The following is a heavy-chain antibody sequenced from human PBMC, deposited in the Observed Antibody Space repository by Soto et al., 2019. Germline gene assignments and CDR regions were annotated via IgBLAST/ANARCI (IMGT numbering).Heavy chain of an antibody. CDR3: AKELYYDSSGYADY. Sequence: GGSLRLSCAASGFIFKNYFMTWVRQAPGKALQWVAGIKEDGSEKYYADSMKDRVIISRDNAKNSLYLQMNSLRAEDTAVYYCAKELYYDSSGYADYWGEGTLVTVSS. D-gene: IGHD3-22*01. CDR1: GFIFKNYF. CDR2: IKEDGSEK. V-gene: IGHV3-7*03. J-gene: IGHJ4*02.